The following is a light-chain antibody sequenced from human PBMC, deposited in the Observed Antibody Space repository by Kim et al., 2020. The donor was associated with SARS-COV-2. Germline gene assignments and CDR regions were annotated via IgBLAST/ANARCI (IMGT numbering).Light chain of an antibody. V-gene: IGKV4-1*01. CDR3: QQFHHVPYT. CDR2: WAS. CDR1: QSVLYSGNNMNY. Sequence: DIVMTQSPDSLAVSLGERATINCKSSQSVLYSGNNMNYLAWFQQKPGQPPKMLISWASARGSGVPDRFSGSGSGTDFTLTVSSLRAEDVAVYYCQQFHHVPYTVGQGSKLGIK. J-gene: IGKJ2*01.